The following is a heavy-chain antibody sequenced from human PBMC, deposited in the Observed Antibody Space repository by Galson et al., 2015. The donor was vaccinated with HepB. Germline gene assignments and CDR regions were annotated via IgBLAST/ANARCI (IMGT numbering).Heavy chain of an antibody. CDR1: GYSFTSYW. Sequence: QSGAEVKKPGESLKISCKGSGYSFTSYWTSWVRQMPGKGLEWMGRIDPSDPYTNYSPSFQGHVTISADKSISTAYLQWSSLKASDTAMYYCATLTTAKMAISNYGMDVWGQGTTVTVSS. D-gene: IGHD5-24*01. CDR3: ATLTTAKMAISNYGMDV. CDR2: IDPSDPYT. V-gene: IGHV5-10-1*01. J-gene: IGHJ6*02.